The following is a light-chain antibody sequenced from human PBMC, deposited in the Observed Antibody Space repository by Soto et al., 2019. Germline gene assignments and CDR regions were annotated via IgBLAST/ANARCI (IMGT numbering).Light chain of an antibody. CDR1: QSVSGTL. CDR2: DAS. CDR3: QHYGSSPQA. Sequence: EIVLTPSPGPLSLSLGSGPTLSCTASQSVSGTLLAWYQQKPGQAPSLLIYDASIRATGIPDRFSGSGSGTDFTLTISRLEPEDFAVYYCQHYGSSPQAFGQGTKVDNK. V-gene: IGKV3-20*01. J-gene: IGKJ1*01.